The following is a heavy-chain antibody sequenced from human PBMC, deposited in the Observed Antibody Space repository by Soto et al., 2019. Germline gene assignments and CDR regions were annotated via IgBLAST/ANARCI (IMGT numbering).Heavy chain of an antibody. CDR1: GVTFRRYA. D-gene: IGHD3-22*01. J-gene: IGHJ4*02. CDR2: ISYDGSNK. CDR3: AKAESSGYYFFGFLDY. Sequence: LRVSCAGSGVTFRRYAMHWVREAPGKGLEWVAVISYDGSNKYYADSVKGRFTIGRDNCKNTEELERNSRRAEDTGVYDGAKAESSGYYFFGFLDYWGQGTLLTVSS. V-gene: IGHV3-30-3*01.